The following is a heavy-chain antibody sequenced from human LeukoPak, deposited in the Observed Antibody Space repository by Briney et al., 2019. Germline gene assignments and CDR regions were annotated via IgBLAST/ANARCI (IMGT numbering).Heavy chain of an antibody. V-gene: IGHV3-11*01. CDR2: ISSSGSTI. J-gene: IGHJ4*02. CDR1: GFTFSDYY. Sequence: GGSLRLSCAASGFTFSDYYMSWIRQAPGKGLEGVSYISSSGSTIYYADSVKGRFTISRDNAKNSLYLQMNSLRAEDTAVYYCARDRDPYCSSTSCYTPDYWGQGTLVTVSS. CDR3: ARDRDPYCSSTSCYTPDY. D-gene: IGHD2-2*02.